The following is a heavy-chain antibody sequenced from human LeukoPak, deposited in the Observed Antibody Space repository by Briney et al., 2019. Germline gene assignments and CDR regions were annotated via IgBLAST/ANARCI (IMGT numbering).Heavy chain of an antibody. J-gene: IGHJ3*01. D-gene: IGHD3-10*01. CDR1: GGSISSSSYY. Sequence: PSETLSLTCTVSGGSISSSSYYWGWIRQPPGKGLEWIGSIYYSGSTYYNPSLKSRVTISVDTSKNQFSLKLSSVTAADTAVYYCARHMSVSYDAFDLWGRGTPVTVSS. CDR2: IYYSGST. V-gene: IGHV4-39*01. CDR3: ARHMSVSYDAFDL.